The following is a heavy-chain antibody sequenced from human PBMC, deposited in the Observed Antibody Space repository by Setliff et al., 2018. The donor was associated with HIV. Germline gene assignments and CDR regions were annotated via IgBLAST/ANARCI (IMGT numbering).Heavy chain of an antibody. J-gene: IGHJ4*02. CDR1: GGSISSYY. CDR2: INHRGST. Sequence: SETLSLTCTASGGSISSYYWSWIRQPPGKGLEWIGEINHRGSTNYNPSLKSRVTISVDTSKNQFSLKLSSVTAADTAVYYCARDRGGKQQQIFDYWGQGTLVTVSS. V-gene: IGHV4-59*12. D-gene: IGHD6-13*01. CDR3: ARDRGGKQQQIFDY.